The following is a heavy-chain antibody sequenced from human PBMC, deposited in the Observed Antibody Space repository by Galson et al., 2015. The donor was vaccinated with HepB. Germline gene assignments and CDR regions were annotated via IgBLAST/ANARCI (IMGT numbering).Heavy chain of an antibody. CDR2: INHSGST. CDR1: GGSFSGYY. CDR3: ARYSSSPGYYYYGMDV. Sequence: ETLSLTCAVYGGSFSGYYWSWIRQPPGKGLEWIGEINHSGSTNYNPSLKSRVTISVDTSKNKFSLHLSSVTAADTAVYYCARYSSSPGYYYYGMDVWGQGTTVTVSS. V-gene: IGHV4-34*01. D-gene: IGHD6-13*01. J-gene: IGHJ6*02.